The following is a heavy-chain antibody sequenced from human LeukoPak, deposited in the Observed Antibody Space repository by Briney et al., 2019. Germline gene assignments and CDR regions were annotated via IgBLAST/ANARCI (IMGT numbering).Heavy chain of an antibody. D-gene: IGHD3-10*01. CDR3: ARRHYGSGSYFGPYFDY. Sequence: PGGSLRLSCAASGFTFSSYAMSWVRQAPGKGLEWVSRINSDGSSTSYADSVKGRFTISRDNAKNTLYLQMNSLRAEDTAVYYCARRHYGSGSYFGPYFDYWGQGTLVTVSS. J-gene: IGHJ4*02. CDR2: INSDGSST. CDR1: GFTFSSYA. V-gene: IGHV3-74*01.